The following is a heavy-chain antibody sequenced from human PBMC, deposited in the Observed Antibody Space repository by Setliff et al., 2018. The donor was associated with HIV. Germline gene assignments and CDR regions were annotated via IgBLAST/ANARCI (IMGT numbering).Heavy chain of an antibody. J-gene: IGHJ6*02. Sequence: SETLSLTCTVSGGSISSYYWSWIRQPPGKGLEWIGYIYYSGSTSYNPSLKIRVTISVDTSKNQFSLKLSSVIAADTAVYYCARIFGDQGYYYGMDVWGQGTTVTVSS. CDR1: GGSISSYY. D-gene: IGHD3-3*01. V-gene: IGHV4-59*01. CDR3: ARIFGDQGYYYGMDV. CDR2: IYYSGST.